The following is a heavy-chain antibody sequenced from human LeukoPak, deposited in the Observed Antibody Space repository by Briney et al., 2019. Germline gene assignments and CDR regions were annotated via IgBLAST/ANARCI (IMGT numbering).Heavy chain of an antibody. CDR2: ISGSGGST. J-gene: IGHJ6*02. Sequence: PGGSLRLSCAASGFTFSSYAMSWVRQAPGKGLEWVSAISGSGGSTYYADSVKGRFTISRDNSKNTLCLQMNSLRAEDTAVYYCAKYLAVTTIYYYYGMDVWGQGTTVTVSS. V-gene: IGHV3-23*01. CDR3: AKYLAVTTIYYYYGMDV. D-gene: IGHD4-17*01. CDR1: GFTFSSYA.